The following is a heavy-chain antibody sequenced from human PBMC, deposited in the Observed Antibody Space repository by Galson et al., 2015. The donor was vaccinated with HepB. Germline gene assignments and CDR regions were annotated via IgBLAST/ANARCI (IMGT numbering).Heavy chain of an antibody. J-gene: IGHJ6*02. V-gene: IGHV3-48*01. CDR1: GFTFSSYS. CDR3: ARVGDSSGYYRNYYYYGMDV. D-gene: IGHD3-22*01. Sequence: SLRLSCAASGFTFSSYSMNWVRQAPGKGLEWVSYISSSSSTIYYADSVKGRFTISRDNAKNSLYLQMNSLRAEDTAVYYCARVGDSSGYYRNYYYYGMDVWGQGTTVTVSS. CDR2: ISSSSSTI.